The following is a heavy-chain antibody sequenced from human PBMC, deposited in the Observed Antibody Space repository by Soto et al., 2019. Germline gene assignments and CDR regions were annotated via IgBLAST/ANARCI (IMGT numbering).Heavy chain of an antibody. J-gene: IGHJ4*02. CDR1: GFTFNNYG. Sequence: PEGSLRLSCVVSGFTFNNYGINWVRQAPGKGLEWVSTVSKSYYTYYSDSVKGLFTISRDNAKNSVSLQMNTLRAEDTAVYYCAREDSIIIPAVSDFWGQGTLVTVSS. V-gene: IGHV3-21*01. D-gene: IGHD2-2*01. CDR2: VSKSYYT. CDR3: AREDSIIIPAVSDF.